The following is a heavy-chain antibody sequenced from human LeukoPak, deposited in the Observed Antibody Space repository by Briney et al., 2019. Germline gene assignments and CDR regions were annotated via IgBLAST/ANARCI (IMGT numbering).Heavy chain of an antibody. CDR3: AKDRGSDWKTFDY. Sequence: GGSLRLSCAASGFTFSSYAMSWVRQAPGKGLEWVSVISGSGGSTYYADSVKGRFTISRDNSKNTLYLQMNSLRAEDTAVYYCAKDRGSDWKTFDYWGREPWSPSPQ. CDR2: ISGSGGST. J-gene: IGHJ4*02. D-gene: IGHD6-19*01. V-gene: IGHV3-23*01. CDR1: GFTFSSYA.